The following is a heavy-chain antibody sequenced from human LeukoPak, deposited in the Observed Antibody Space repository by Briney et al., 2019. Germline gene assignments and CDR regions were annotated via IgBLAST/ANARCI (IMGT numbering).Heavy chain of an antibody. CDR1: GGSFSGYY. V-gene: IGHV4-34*01. CDR3: ARPLYYHDSSGYLS. CDR2: INHSGST. Sequence: PSETLSLTCAVYGGSFSGYYWSWIRQPPGKELEWIGEINHSGSTNYNPSLKSRVTISVDTSKNQFSLKLSSVTAADTAVYYCARPLYYHDSSGYLSWGQGTLVTVSS. D-gene: IGHD3-22*01. J-gene: IGHJ4*02.